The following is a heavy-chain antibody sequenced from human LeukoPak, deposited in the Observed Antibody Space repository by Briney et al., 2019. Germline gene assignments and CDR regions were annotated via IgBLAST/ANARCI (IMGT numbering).Heavy chain of an antibody. D-gene: IGHD5-12*01. CDR2: MSGSGGST. V-gene: IGHV3-23*01. CDR3: AKSADSGYDSTDY. CDR1: GFTFSSYA. J-gene: IGHJ4*02. Sequence: GGSLRLSCAASGFTFSSYAMSWVRQAPGKGLEWVSAMSGSGGSTYYADCVKGRFTISRDSSKNTLYLQMNSMRAEDTAVYYCAKSADSGYDSTDYWGQGTLVTVSS.